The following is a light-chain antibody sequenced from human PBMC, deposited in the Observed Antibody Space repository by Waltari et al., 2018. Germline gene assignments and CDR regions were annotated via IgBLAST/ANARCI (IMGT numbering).Light chain of an antibody. CDR1: NSIIGSHD. Sequence: QSVLSQPPSVSGTPGQRVSISCSGSNSIIGSHDVYWFQQLPGTAPKLFIYENDERPSGVPGRFSGSKSGTSASLTITGLRSEDEADYFCAAWDDSLTILFGGGTKVTVL. J-gene: IGLJ2*01. CDR3: AAWDDSLTIL. CDR2: END. V-gene: IGLV1-47*01.